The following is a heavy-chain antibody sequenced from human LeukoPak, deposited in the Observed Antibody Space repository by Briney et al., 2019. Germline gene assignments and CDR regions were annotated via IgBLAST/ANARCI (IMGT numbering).Heavy chain of an antibody. D-gene: IGHD3-22*01. CDR1: GYTFTSYY. CDR2: INPSGGST. J-gene: IGHJ5*02. CDR3: ARAPPDYYDSSDNWFDP. Sequence: ASVKVSCKASGYTFTSYYMHWVRPAPGQGLEWMGIINPSGGSTSYAQKFQGRVTMTRDTSISTAYMELSRLRSDDTAVYYCARAPPDYYDSSDNWFDPWGQGTLVTVSS. V-gene: IGHV1-46*01.